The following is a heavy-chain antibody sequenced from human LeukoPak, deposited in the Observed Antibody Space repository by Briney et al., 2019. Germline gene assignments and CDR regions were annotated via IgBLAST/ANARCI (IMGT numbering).Heavy chain of an antibody. CDR3: AKGFTVTLNRPGY. Sequence: GGSLRLSCAASGFNFSNYAMHWVRQAPGKGLEWVAVISSDGSNMYYADSVKGRFTISRDNSKNTLYLQMNSLRAEDTAVYYCAKGFTVTLNRPGYWGQGTLVTVSS. CDR1: GFNFSNYA. V-gene: IGHV3-30*04. CDR2: ISSDGSNM. D-gene: IGHD4-17*01. J-gene: IGHJ4*02.